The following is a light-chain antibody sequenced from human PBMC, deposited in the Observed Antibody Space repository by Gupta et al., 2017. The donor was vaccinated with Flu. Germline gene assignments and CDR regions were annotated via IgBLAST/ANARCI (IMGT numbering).Light chain of an antibody. CDR2: GAS. CDR1: QNSSSSN. J-gene: IGKJ5*01. Sequence: PSSSPGERAAISCRGSQNSSSSNLAWYQQKPGQAPRLLIYGASSRATGIPDRFSGSGSGTDFTLIISSLEAEDFALYYCQQYDSSPPMTFGQGTRLEIK. CDR3: QQYDSSPPMT. V-gene: IGKV3-20*01.